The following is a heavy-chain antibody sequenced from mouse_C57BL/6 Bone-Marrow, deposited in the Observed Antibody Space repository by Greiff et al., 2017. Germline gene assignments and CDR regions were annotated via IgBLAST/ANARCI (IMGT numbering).Heavy chain of an antibody. D-gene: IGHD1-1*01. Sequence: QVHVKQPGAELVKPGASVKMSCKASGYTFTSYWITWVKQRPGQGLEWIGDIYPGSGSTNYNEKFKSNATLTVDTSSSTAYMQLSSLTSEDSAVYYCARPYGSSYWYFDVWGTGTTVTVSS. J-gene: IGHJ1*03. CDR1: GYTFTSYW. CDR3: ARPYGSSYWYFDV. V-gene: IGHV1-55*01. CDR2: IYPGSGST.